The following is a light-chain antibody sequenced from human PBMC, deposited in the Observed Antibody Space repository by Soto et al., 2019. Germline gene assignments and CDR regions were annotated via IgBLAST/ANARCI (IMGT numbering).Light chain of an antibody. Sequence: QSVLTQPASVSGSPGQSLTISCSGTSSDVGSYNLVSWYQRHPGKAPKLMIYEGSKRPSGVSPRFSGSRSGNTASLTISGLQAEDEADYYCCSFAGFGTCAFGTGTKVT. CDR3: CSFAGFGTCA. V-gene: IGLV2-23*01. CDR1: SSDVGSYNL. J-gene: IGLJ1*01. CDR2: EGS.